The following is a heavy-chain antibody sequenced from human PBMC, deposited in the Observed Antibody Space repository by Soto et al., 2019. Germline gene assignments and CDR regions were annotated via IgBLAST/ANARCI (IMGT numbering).Heavy chain of an antibody. Sequence: QVQLVQSGAEVKKPGASVRVSCKASGYTFTRDGMQWGRQAPGQVLEWMGWINVDSGHTKYSQKFQGRLIIARDTSADTLSMDLIRLGSEDPAVYYCARELDGSGWYWFDPWGQGTLVTVSS. V-gene: IGHV1-3*01. J-gene: IGHJ5*02. CDR3: ARELDGSGWYWFDP. CDR1: GYTFTRDG. D-gene: IGHD6-19*01. CDR2: INVDSGHT.